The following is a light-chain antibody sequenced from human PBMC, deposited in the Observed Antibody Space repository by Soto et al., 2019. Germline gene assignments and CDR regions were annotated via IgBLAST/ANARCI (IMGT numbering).Light chain of an antibody. CDR3: QQYNSQGT. CDR2: KAS. V-gene: IGKV1-5*03. CDR1: QNIRNW. Sequence: DIQMTQSPSTLSASVGDSVTVTFRASQNIRNWLAWYQQKPGKAPKLLIYKASSLESGVPSRFSGSGSGTEFTLTISSLQPDDFATYYCQQYNSQGTFGQGTKVDIK. J-gene: IGKJ1*01.